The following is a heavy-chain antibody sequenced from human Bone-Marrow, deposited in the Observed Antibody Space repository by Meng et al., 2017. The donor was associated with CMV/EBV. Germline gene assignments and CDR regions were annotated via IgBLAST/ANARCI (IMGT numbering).Heavy chain of an antibody. V-gene: IGHV3-21*01. D-gene: IGHD2-2*01. CDR2: ISSSSSYI. CDR3: AREGCSSTSCYLRGFDAFDI. J-gene: IGHJ3*02. Sequence: GGSLRLSCAASGFTFDDYGMHWVRQAPGKGLEWVSSISSSSSYIYYADSVKGRFTISRDNAKNSLYLQMNSLRAEDTAVYYCAREGCSSTSCYLRGFDAFDIWGQGTMVTV. CDR1: GFTFDDYG.